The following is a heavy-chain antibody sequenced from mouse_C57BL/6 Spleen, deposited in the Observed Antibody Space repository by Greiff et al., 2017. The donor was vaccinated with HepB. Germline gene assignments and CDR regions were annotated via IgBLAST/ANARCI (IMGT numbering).Heavy chain of an antibody. V-gene: IGHV5-4*01. CDR3: AREELGRGDFDY. Sequence: EVQRVESGGGLVKPGGSLKLSCAASGFTFSSYAMSWVRQTPEKRLEWVATISDGGSYTYYPDNVKGRFTISRDNAKNNLYLQMSHLKSEDTAMYYCAREELGRGDFDYWGQGTTLTVSS. J-gene: IGHJ2*01. D-gene: IGHD4-1*01. CDR2: ISDGGSYT. CDR1: GFTFSSYA.